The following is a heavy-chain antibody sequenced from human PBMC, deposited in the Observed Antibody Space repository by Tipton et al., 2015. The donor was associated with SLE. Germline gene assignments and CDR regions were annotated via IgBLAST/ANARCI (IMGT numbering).Heavy chain of an antibody. V-gene: IGHV4-34*01. Sequence: TLSLTCTVSGGSISGYYWSWIRQPPGQRLEWIGEINHWGSTYYNPSLNSRVTISLDTSNNHFSLKLTSVTAADTAVYYCARSKSQLDFDSWGQGTLVTVSS. J-gene: IGHJ4*02. CDR3: ARSKSQLDFDS. D-gene: IGHD1-1*01. CDR1: GGSISGYY. CDR2: INHWGST.